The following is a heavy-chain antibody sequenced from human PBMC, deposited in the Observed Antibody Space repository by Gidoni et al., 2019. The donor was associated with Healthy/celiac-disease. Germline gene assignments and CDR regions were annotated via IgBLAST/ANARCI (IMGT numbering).Heavy chain of an antibody. Sequence: QVQLVQSGAEVKKPGSSVKVSCKTSGGTLSSYAISWVRQAPGQGLEWMGGMIPILGKANSAQKFQGRVKITADESTSTANMELSSLRSEDTAVYYCASIMITFGGVTSDYYYYGMDVWGQGTTVTVSS. J-gene: IGHJ6*02. CDR1: GGTLSSYA. CDR2: MIPILGKA. V-gene: IGHV1-69*01. D-gene: IGHD3-16*01. CDR3: ASIMITFGGVTSDYYYYGMDV.